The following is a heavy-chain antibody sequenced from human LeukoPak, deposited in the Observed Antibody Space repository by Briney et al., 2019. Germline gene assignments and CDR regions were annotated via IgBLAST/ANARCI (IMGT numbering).Heavy chain of an antibody. V-gene: IGHV3-43*01. J-gene: IGHJ4*02. CDR1: GFTFDDYT. Sequence: GGSLRLSCAASGFTFDDYTMHWVRQAPGKGLEWVSLISWDGGSTYYADSVKGRFTISRDNAKNTLYLQMNSLRAEDTAVYYCASLSGYTLDYWGQGTLVTVSS. CDR3: ASLSGYTLDY. CDR2: ISWDGGST. D-gene: IGHD3-22*01.